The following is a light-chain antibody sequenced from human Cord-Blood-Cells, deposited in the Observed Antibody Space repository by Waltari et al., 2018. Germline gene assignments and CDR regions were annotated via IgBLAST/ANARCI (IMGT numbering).Light chain of an antibody. Sequence: SALTQPASVSGSPGPSITISCTGTSRAVGCSNLVSWYPPHPGNAPQLMLYEGRKRPSGVSNRVAGSKSGNTASLTISGLQAEDEADYYCCSYAGSSTLVFGGGTKLTVL. J-gene: IGLJ2*01. CDR1: SRAVGCSNL. CDR3: CSYAGSSTLV. CDR2: EGR. V-gene: IGLV2-23*01.